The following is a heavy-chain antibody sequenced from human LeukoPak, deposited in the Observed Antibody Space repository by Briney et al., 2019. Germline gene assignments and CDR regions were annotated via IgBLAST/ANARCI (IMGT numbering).Heavy chain of an antibody. CDR3: ARERSSSFDY. V-gene: IGHV3-9*01. J-gene: IGHJ4*02. Sequence: GESLRLSCAASGFTFDDYAMHWVRQAPGKGLEWVSGISWNSGSIGYADSVKGRFTISRDNSKNTLYLQMNSLRAEDRATYYCARERSSSFDYWGRGTLVSVSS. CDR1: GFTFDDYA. CDR2: ISWNSGSI. D-gene: IGHD6-6*01.